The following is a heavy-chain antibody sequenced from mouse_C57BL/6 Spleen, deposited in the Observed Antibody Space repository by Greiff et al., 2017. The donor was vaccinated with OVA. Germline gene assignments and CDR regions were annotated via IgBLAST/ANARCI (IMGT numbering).Heavy chain of an antibody. J-gene: IGHJ2*01. CDR3: TRRDWAFDY. CDR2: IDPETGGT. Sequence: VQLQESGAELVRPGASVTLSCKASGYTFTDYEMHWVKQTPVHGLEWIGAIDPETGGTAYNQKFKGKAILTADKSSSTAYMELRSLTSEDSAVYYCTRRDWAFDYWGQGTTLTVSS. V-gene: IGHV1-15*01. CDR1: GYTFTDYE. D-gene: IGHD4-1*01.